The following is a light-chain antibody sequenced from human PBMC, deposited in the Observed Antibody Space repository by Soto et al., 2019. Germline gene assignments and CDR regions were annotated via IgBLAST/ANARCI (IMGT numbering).Light chain of an antibody. CDR2: GAS. Sequence: EIGMTQSAATLSVSTGEGATVCCRASQSVKTNLAWYKQKLGQAPRLLIYGASTRATGISARFTGSGSGTESTLTISGLQSEDFAVYFCQQYNHWPPITCRPGTRLEIK. J-gene: IGKJ5*01. V-gene: IGKV3-15*01. CDR1: QSVKTN. CDR3: QQYNHWPPIT.